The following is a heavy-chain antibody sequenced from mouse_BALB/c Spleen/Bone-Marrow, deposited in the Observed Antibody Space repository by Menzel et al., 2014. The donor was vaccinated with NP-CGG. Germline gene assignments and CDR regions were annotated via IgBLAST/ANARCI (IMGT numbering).Heavy chain of an antibody. D-gene: IGHD1-2*01. CDR3: AGDDGEGFDY. J-gene: IGHJ2*03. V-gene: IGHV14-3*02. Sequence: EVQLQQSGAELVKPGASVKLSCTASGFYITDNSMHWVKQRHGQSLEWIGLIDPANGDTKYNQKFKGKATITADKSSNTAYLELISLTSEDSAVYYCAGDDGEGFDYWGQGTRVTVSS. CDR2: IDPANGDT. CDR1: GFYITDNS.